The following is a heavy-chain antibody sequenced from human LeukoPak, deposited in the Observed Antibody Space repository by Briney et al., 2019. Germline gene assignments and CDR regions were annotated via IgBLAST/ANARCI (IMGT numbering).Heavy chain of an antibody. CDR2: IRYDGSNK. J-gene: IGHJ3*02. CDR1: GFTFSSYG. CDR3: AKDQWPIAVAGYDAFDI. D-gene: IGHD6-19*01. V-gene: IGHV3-30*02. Sequence: PGGSLRLSCAASGFTFSSYGMHWVRQAPGKGLEWVAFIRYDGSNKYYADSVKGRFTISRDNSKNTPYLQMNSLRAEDTAVYYCAKDQWPIAVAGYDAFDIWGQGTMVTVSS.